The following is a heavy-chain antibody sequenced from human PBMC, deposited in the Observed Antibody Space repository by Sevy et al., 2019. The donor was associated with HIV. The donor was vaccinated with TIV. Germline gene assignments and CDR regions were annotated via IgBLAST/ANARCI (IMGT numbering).Heavy chain of an antibody. D-gene: IGHD5-18*01. CDR2: IYSDATT. Sequence: GGSLRLSCAASRFTVNNNYMTWVRQAPGKGLEGISVIYSDATTYHADSVKDRFNISRDNSKNMLYLQMNNLRVEDTAVYYCARGKTGYGYALSYWGQGTLVTVSS. CDR1: RFTVNNNY. V-gene: IGHV3-66*01. J-gene: IGHJ4*02. CDR3: ARGKTGYGYALSY.